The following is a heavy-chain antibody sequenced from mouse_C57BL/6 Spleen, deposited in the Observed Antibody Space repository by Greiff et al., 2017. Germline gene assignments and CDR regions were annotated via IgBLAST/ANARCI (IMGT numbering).Heavy chain of an antibody. V-gene: IGHV1-15*01. CDR1: GYTFTDYE. CDR3: IYDYEGNYFDY. CDR2: IDPETGGT. J-gene: IGHJ2*01. Sequence: VQLQQSGAELVRPGASVTLSCKASGYTFTDYEMHWVKQTPVHGLEWIGAIDPETGGTAYNQKFKGKAILTADKSSSTAYMELRSLTSEDSAVYYCIYDYEGNYFDYWGQGTTPTVSS. D-gene: IGHD2-4*01.